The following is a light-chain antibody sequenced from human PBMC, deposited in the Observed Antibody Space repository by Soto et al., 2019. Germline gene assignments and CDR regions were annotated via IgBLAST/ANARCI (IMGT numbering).Light chain of an antibody. J-gene: IGLJ2*01. CDR3: SSYAGSNNLI. Sequence: QSVLTQPPSASGSPGQSVTISCTGTSSDVGGYNYVSWYQHHPGKAPKLMICEVSKRPSGVPDRFSGSKSGNTASLTVSGLQAEDEADYYCSSYAGSNNLIFGGGTKLTVL. CDR2: EVS. CDR1: SSDVGGYNY. V-gene: IGLV2-8*01.